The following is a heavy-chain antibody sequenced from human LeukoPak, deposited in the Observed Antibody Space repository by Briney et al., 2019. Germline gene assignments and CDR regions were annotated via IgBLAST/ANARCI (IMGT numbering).Heavy chain of an antibody. D-gene: IGHD2-21*02. Sequence: PGGSLRLSCAASGFTFSSYAMSWVRQAPGKGLEWVSAISGSGGSTYYADSVKGRFTISRDNSKNTLYLQMNSLRAEDTAVYYCAKHIVVVTAVQPNFDYWGQGTLVTVSS. J-gene: IGHJ4*02. CDR2: ISGSGGST. CDR1: GFTFSSYA. CDR3: AKHIVVVTAVQPNFDY. V-gene: IGHV3-23*01.